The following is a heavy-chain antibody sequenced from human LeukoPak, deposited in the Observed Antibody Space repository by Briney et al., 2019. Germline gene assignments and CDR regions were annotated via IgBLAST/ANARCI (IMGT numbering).Heavy chain of an antibody. J-gene: IGHJ3*02. CDR3: ARKMANDAFDI. Sequence: PGGSLRLSCAASGFTFSSYSMNWVRQAPGKGLEWVSSISSSSSYIFYADSVKGRFTISRDNAKNSLYLQMNSLRAEDTAVYYCARKMANDAFDIWGQGTMVTVSS. CDR2: ISSSSSYI. V-gene: IGHV3-21*01. D-gene: IGHD5-24*01. CDR1: GFTFSSYS.